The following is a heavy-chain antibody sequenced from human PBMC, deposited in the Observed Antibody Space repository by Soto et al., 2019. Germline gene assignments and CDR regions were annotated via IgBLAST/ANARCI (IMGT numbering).Heavy chain of an antibody. J-gene: IGHJ6*03. D-gene: IGHD2-15*01. Sequence: SGPTLVNPTETLTLTCTVSGFSLSNARMGVSWIRQPPGKALEWLAHIFSNDEKSYSTSLKSRLTISKDTSKSQVVLTMTNMDPVDTATYYCARGVVAATFNYYYYYMDVWGKGTTVTVSS. CDR2: IFSNDEK. V-gene: IGHV2-26*01. CDR3: ARGVVAATFNYYYYYMDV. CDR1: GFSLSNARMG.